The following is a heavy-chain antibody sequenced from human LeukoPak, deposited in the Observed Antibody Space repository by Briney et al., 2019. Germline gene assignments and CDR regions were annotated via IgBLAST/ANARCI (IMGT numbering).Heavy chain of an antibody. Sequence: PGGSLRLSCAASGFTFSSYWMSWVRQAPGKGLEWVANIKQDGSEKYYVDSVKGRFTISRDNAKNSLYLQMNSLRAEDTAVYYCATQPGDFWSGGDYWGQGTLVTVSS. V-gene: IGHV3-7*01. CDR3: ATQPGDFWSGGDY. CDR1: GFTFSSYW. J-gene: IGHJ4*02. D-gene: IGHD3-3*01. CDR2: IKQDGSEK.